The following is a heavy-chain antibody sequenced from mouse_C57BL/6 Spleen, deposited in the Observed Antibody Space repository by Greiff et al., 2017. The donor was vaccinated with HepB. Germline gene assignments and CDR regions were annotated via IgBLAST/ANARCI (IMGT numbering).Heavy chain of an antibody. V-gene: IGHV5-6*02. CDR3: ARQDLYAMDY. Sequence: EVKLEESGGDLVKPGGSLKLSCAASGFTFSSYGMSWVRQTPDKRLEWVATISSGGSYTYYPDSVKGRFTISRDNAKNTLYLQMSSLKSEDTAMYYCARQDLYAMDYWGQGTSVTVSS. J-gene: IGHJ4*01. CDR2: ISSGGSYT. CDR1: GFTFSSYG.